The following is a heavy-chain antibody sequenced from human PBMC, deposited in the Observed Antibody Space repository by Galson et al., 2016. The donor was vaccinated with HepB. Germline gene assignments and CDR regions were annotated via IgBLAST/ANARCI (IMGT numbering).Heavy chain of an antibody. Sequence: SLRLSCAASGFTFSSYTMNWVRQAPGKGLEWVSYISSNGATIYYADSVKGRFTLTRDNAKNSLYLQMNSLRDEDTAVYYCAREPVRLDDLLTGPPKTPDYWGQGTLVTVSS. CDR1: GFTFSSYT. J-gene: IGHJ4*02. CDR2: ISSNGATI. D-gene: IGHD3-9*01. V-gene: IGHV3-48*02. CDR3: AREPVRLDDLLTGPPKTPDY.